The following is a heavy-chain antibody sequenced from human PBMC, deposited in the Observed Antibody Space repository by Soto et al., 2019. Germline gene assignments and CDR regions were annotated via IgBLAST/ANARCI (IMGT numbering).Heavy chain of an antibody. D-gene: IGHD7-27*01. Sequence: QVQLVQYGAEVKKPGASVKVSCKASGYTFTSSGISLVRQSPGQGLEWMGWINSDTGNTNYAQKLQGRVTMTTDTSTSTAYMELRSLRSDDKAVYYFARDLTTADYWGQGTLVPVSP. CDR3: ARDLTTADY. CDR1: GYTFTSSG. J-gene: IGHJ4*02. CDR2: INSDTGNT. V-gene: IGHV1-18*01.